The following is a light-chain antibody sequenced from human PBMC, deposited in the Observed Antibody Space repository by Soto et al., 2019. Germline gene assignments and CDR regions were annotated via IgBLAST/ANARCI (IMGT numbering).Light chain of an antibody. CDR3: QQRSKMPLT. CDR2: DAS. V-gene: IGKV3-11*01. J-gene: IGKJ1*01. Sequence: EIVLTQSPATLSLSPGETATLSCRASQSVRNYLAWYQQKPGQAPRLPIYDASNRATGIPARFSGTGSETDFTLTISSLEPEDFAIYYCQQRSKMPLTFGHGTKV. CDR1: QSVRNY.